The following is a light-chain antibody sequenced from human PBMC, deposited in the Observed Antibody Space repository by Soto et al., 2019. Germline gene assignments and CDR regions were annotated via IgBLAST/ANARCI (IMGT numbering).Light chain of an antibody. J-gene: IGKJ1*01. CDR1: QSVRSSF. Sequence: ESVLTQSPGTLSLSPAERATLSCRASQSVRSSFLAWYQLKPGQAPRLLIYGASSRATGIPDRFSGSGSGTDFTLTISRLEPEDFAVYYCQHYDSSPWTFGQGTKVEIK. V-gene: IGKV3-20*01. CDR3: QHYDSSPWT. CDR2: GAS.